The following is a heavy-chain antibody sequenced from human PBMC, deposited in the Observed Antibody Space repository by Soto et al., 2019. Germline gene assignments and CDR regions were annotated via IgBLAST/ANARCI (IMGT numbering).Heavy chain of an antibody. D-gene: IGHD3-10*01. CDR2: IYHSGST. CDR1: GGSISSSNW. J-gene: IGHJ6*02. CDR3: ARDGGYYGSGSYIYYYGMDV. Sequence: ASETLSLTCAVSGGSISSSNWWSWVRQPPGKGLEWIGEIYHSGSTNYNPSLKSRVTISVDKSKNQFSLKLSSVTAADTAVYYCARDGGYYGSGSYIYYYGMDVWGQGTTVTVSS. V-gene: IGHV4-4*02.